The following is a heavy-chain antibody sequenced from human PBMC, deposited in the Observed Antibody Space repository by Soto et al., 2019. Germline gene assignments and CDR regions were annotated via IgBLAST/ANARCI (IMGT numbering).Heavy chain of an antibody. CDR2: ISSSSSTI. CDR3: AREWVGYCSSTSCYEGWYYFDY. V-gene: IGHV3-48*01. Sequence: EVQLVESGGGLVQPGGSLRLSCAASGFTFSSYSMNWVRQAPGKGLEWVSYISSSSSTIYYADSVKGRFTISRDNAKNSLYLQMNSLRAEDTAVYYCAREWVGYCSSTSCYEGWYYFDYWGQGPLVTVSS. J-gene: IGHJ4*02. D-gene: IGHD2-2*01. CDR1: GFTFSSYS.